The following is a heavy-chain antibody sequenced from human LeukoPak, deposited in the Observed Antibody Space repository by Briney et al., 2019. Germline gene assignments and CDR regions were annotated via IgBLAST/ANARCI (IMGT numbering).Heavy chain of an antibody. CDR3: ARSATGRGMDV. D-gene: IGHD7-27*01. Sequence: GGSLRLSCAASGFTVSSNYMSWVRQAPGKGLEWVSHISSSGSTTYYADSVKGRFTVSRDNAKSSLYLQMNSLRAEDTAVYYCARSATGRGMDVWGKGTTVTVSS. V-gene: IGHV3-11*04. J-gene: IGHJ6*04. CDR2: ISSSGSTT. CDR1: GFTVSSNY.